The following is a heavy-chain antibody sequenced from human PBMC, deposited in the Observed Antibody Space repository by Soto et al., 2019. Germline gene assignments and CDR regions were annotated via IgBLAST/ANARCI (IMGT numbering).Heavy chain of an antibody. CDR3: AKRRGAGGQFDY. D-gene: IGHD2-15*01. V-gene: IGHV3-23*01. CDR2: VSIGGST. J-gene: IGHJ4*02. CDR1: GFTFSSYA. Sequence: PGGSLRLSCAASGFTFSSYAMGWVRQGPGKGLEWVAVVSIGGSTHYADSVRGRFTISRDNSKNTLSLQMNSLTAEDTAVYFCAKRRGAGGQFDYVGQGALVTASS.